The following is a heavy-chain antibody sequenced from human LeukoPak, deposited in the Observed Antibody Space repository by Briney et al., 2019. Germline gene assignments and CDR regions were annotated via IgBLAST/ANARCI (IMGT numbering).Heavy chain of an antibody. CDR3: ARDPDRSGWSTFEY. CDR2: INSDGSST. V-gene: IGHV3-74*01. CDR1: GFTLRSYW. Sequence: GGSLRLSCAASGFTLRSYWMHWVRHVPGEGLVWVSRINSDGSSTTYADSVKGRFTISRDNAKNTLYLQMNSLRAEDTALYFCARDPDRSGWSTFEYWGQGSLVTVSS. J-gene: IGHJ4*02. D-gene: IGHD6-19*01.